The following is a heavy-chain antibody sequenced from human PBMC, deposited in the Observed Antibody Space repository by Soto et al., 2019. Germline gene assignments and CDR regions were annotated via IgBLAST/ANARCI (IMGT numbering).Heavy chain of an antibody. CDR2: INPDGGRT. V-gene: IGHV3-74*01. CDR1: GFTFSSYW. Sequence: EVQLVESGGGLVQPGGSLRLSCAASGFTFSSYWMHWVRQVPGEGLMWVSRINPDGGRTNYADSVKGRFTISRDNAKNTLELQMDSLRAEDTAVYYCARVKLGSYDWVDPWGQGTLVTVSS. J-gene: IGHJ5*02. CDR3: ARVKLGSYDWVDP. D-gene: IGHD3-16*01.